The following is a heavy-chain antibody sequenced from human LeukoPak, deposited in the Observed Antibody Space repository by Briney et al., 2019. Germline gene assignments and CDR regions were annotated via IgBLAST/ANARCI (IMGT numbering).Heavy chain of an antibody. CDR3: ARDLPDIAVAGTGGWFDP. J-gene: IGHJ5*02. V-gene: IGHV4-59*01. CDR1: GGSINSYY. Sequence: SETLSLTCTVSGGSINSYYWSWIRQPPGKGLEWIGYISYSGSTNYNPSLKSRVTISVDTSKNQFSLKLSSVTAADTAVYYCARDLPDIAVAGTGGWFDPWGEGTLVTVSS. CDR2: ISYSGST. D-gene: IGHD6-19*01.